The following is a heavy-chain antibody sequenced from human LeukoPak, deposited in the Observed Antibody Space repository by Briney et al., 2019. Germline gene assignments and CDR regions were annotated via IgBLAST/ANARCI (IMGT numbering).Heavy chain of an antibody. V-gene: IGHV1-8*01. D-gene: IGHD7-27*01. Sequence: GASVKVSCKASGYIFTSYDFNWVRQATGQRPEWMGWMSTNSGDTGYAQKFQDRVTMTRNTSISTAYMELSSLRSEDTAVYYCVRTPPNWGADYWGQGTLVTVSS. CDR1: GYIFTSYD. J-gene: IGHJ4*02. CDR3: VRTPPNWGADY. CDR2: MSTNSGDT.